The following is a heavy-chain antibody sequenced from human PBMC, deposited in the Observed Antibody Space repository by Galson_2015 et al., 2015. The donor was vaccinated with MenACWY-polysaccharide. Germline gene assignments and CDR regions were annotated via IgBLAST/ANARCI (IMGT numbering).Heavy chain of an antibody. Sequence: SLRLSCAASGFTFSTYRMTWVRQAPGKGLEWVSYINGGSSTIYYADSVKGRFTISRDNAKNSLYLQMNSLRDDDTAVYYCARDSGTAGADDFWGQGTLVTVSS. CDR1: GFTFSTYR. CDR2: INGGSSTI. J-gene: IGHJ4*02. CDR3: ARDSGTAGADDF. D-gene: IGHD6-13*01. V-gene: IGHV3-48*02.